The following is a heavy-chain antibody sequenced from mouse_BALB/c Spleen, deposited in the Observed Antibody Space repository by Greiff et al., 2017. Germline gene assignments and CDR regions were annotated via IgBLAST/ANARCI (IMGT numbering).Heavy chain of an antibody. CDR1: GFSLTSYG. CDR2: IWGGGST. D-gene: IGHD1-1*01. J-gene: IGHJ2*01. CDR3: ARTVLRGYFDY. V-gene: IGHV2-2*02. Sequence: VQLQQSGPGLVQPSQSLSITCTASGFSLTSYGVHWVRQSPGKGLEWLGVIWGGGSTDYNAAFISRLSISKDNSKSQVFFKMNSLQANDTAIYYCARTVLRGYFDYWGQGTTLTVSA.